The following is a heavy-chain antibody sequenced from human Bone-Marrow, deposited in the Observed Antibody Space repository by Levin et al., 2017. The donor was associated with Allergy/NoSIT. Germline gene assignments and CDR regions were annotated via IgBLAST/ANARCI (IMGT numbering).Heavy chain of an antibody. D-gene: IGHD6-13*01. CDR1: GFTFSSYA. Sequence: GESLKISCAASGFTFSSYAMSWVRQAPGKGLEWVSAIIGSGGSTYYADSVKGRFTISRDNSKNTLYLQMNSLRAEDTAVYYCAKAGVYSSSTNENWFDPWGQGTLVTVSS. J-gene: IGHJ5*02. V-gene: IGHV3-23*01. CDR2: IIGSGGST. CDR3: AKAGVYSSSTNENWFDP.